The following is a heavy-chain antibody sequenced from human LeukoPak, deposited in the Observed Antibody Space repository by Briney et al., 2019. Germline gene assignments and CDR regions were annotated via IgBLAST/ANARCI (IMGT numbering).Heavy chain of an antibody. D-gene: IGHD5-12*01. V-gene: IGHV1-24*01. Sequence: ASVKVSCKVSGYTLTELSMHWVRQAPGKGLEWMGGFDPEDGETIYAQKFQGRVTMTEDTSTDTAYMELSSLRSEDMAVYYCATGYVDIVAPSYWGQGTLVTVSS. J-gene: IGHJ4*02. CDR3: ATGYVDIVAPSY. CDR2: FDPEDGET. CDR1: GYTLTELS.